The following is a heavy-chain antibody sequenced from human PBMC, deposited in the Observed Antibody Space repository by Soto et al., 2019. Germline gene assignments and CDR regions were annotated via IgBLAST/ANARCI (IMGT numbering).Heavy chain of an antibody. CDR1: GYRFTNFW. CDR2: IYPGDSDT. V-gene: IGHV5-51*01. CDR3: AKTYSGDSNDAFDI. Sequence: GESLKISCTGSGYRFTNFWIGWVRQMPGKGLEWMGIIYPGDSDTTYGPSFEGQVTFSADRSTSTAYLEWSSLRASDTAMYYCAKTYSGDSNDAFDIWGQGALVTVSS. J-gene: IGHJ3*02. D-gene: IGHD1-26*01.